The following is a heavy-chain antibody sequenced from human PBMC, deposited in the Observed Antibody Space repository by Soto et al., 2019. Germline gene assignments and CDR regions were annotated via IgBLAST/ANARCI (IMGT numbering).Heavy chain of an antibody. D-gene: IGHD1-26*01. V-gene: IGHV3-48*02. J-gene: IGHJ6*02. CDR3: ARVPSSGSYRSYSYFGMDV. CDR1: GFTLRTYS. Sequence: EVQLVESGGGLVQPGGSLRVSCAASGFTLRTYSLNWVRQAPGKRLEWISYISSSGSPIYYADSVKGRFTVSRDNAKNSLSLQMNTLRDEDTAAYYCARVPSSGSYRSYSYFGMDVWGPGTTVTVSS. CDR2: ISSSGSPI.